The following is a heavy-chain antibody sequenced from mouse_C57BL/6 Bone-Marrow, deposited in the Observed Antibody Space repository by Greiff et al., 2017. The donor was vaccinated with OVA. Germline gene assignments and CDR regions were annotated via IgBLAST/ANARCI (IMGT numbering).Heavy chain of an antibody. V-gene: IGHV1-15*01. CDR3: TRSYSNDGDFDY. J-gene: IGHJ2*01. D-gene: IGHD2-12*01. CDR1: GYTFTDYE. CDR2: IDPETGGT. Sequence: VQLQQSGAELVRPGASVTLSCKASGYTFTDYEMHWVKQTPVHGLEWIGAIDPETGGTAYNQKFKGKAILTADQSSSTAYMELRSLTSEDSAVYYCTRSYSNDGDFDYWGQGTTLTVSS.